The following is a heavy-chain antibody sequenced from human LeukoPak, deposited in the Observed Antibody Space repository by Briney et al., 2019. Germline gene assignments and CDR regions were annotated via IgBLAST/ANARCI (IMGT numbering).Heavy chain of an antibody. CDR3: AKSFRSTSLDY. D-gene: IGHD2-2*01. Sequence: GGSLRLSCAASGFTFRSYGMTWVRQAPGKGLEWVSAISGSGDSTYYADSVKGRFTISRDNSRNTLYLQMNSLRAGDTAVYYCAKSFRSTSLDYWGQGTLVTVSS. CDR2: ISGSGDST. J-gene: IGHJ4*02. V-gene: IGHV3-23*01. CDR1: GFTFRSYG.